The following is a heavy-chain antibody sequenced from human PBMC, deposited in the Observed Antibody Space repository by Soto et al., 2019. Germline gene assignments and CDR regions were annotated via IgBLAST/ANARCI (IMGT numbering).Heavy chain of an antibody. CDR3: ARFMAAGTFYYYGMDV. Sequence: SQTLSLTCAISGDSVSSNSAAWNWIKQSPSRGLEWLGRTYYRSKWYNDYAVSVKSRITIDPDTSKNQFSLQLNSVTPEDTAVYYCARFMAAGTFYYYGMDVWGQGTTVTVSS. D-gene: IGHD6-13*01. V-gene: IGHV6-1*01. CDR2: TYYRSKWYN. J-gene: IGHJ6*02. CDR1: GDSVSSNSAA.